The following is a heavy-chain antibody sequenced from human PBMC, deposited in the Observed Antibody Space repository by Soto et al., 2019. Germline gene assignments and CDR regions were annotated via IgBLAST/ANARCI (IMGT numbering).Heavy chain of an antibody. CDR2: INAGNGNT. V-gene: IGHV1-3*01. CDR1: GYTFTSYA. J-gene: IGHJ6*02. Sequence: ASVKVSCKASGYTFTSYAMHWLRQASGQRLEWMGWINAGNGNTKYSQKFQGRVTITRDTSASTAYMELSSLRSEDTAVYYCAREGLVLVPTTVNSDYYYYAMDVWGQGTTVTVSS. D-gene: IGHD2-2*01. CDR3: AREGLVLVPTTVNSDYYYYAMDV.